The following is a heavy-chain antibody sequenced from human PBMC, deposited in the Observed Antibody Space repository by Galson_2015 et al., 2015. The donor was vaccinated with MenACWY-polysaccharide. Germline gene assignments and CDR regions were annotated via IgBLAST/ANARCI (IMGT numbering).Heavy chain of an antibody. D-gene: IGHD3-10*01. V-gene: IGHV3-15*01. J-gene: IGHJ4*02. CDR1: GFIFSNAW. CDR3: TTWGRDVY. Sequence: SLRLSCAGSGFIFSNAWMNWVRQAPGKGLEWVGRIKSKYNGGTTDYAAPVKGRFSISRDDSQSTAYLQMNSLRTDDTGIYYCTTWGRDVYWGQGTVVTVSP. CDR2: IKSKYNGGTT.